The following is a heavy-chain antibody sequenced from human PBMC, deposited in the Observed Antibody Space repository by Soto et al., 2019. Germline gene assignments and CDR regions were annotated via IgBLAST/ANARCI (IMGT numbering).Heavy chain of an antibody. CDR1: GGTFSSYA. CDR2: IIPIFGTA. J-gene: IGHJ4*02. V-gene: IGHV1-69*13. D-gene: IGHD6-19*01. Sequence: SVKVSCKASGGTFSSYAISWVRQAPGQGLEWMGGIIPIFGTANCAQKFQGRVTITADESTSTAYMELSSLRSEDTAVYYCATIAVAGTFQPGYWGQGTLVTVSS. CDR3: ATIAVAGTFQPGY.